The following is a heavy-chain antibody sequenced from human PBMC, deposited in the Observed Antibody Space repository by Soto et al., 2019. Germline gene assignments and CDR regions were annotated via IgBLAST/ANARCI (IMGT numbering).Heavy chain of an antibody. CDR3: AGAGYYDSSGSFRKGM. CDR2: IASSTEI. D-gene: IGHD3-22*01. J-gene: IGHJ4*02. CDR1: GFTFSSYT. Sequence: EVQLVESGGGLVKPGGSLRLACEASGFTFSSYTMNWARQTPGKGLEWLSSIASSTEIYYADSVRGRFTISRDNAKNSLYLQMNNLRADDTAVYYCAGAGYYDSSGSFRKGMWGQGTLVTVSS. V-gene: IGHV3-21*01.